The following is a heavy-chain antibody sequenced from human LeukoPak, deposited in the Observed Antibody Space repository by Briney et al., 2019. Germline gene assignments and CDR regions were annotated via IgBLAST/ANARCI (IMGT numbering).Heavy chain of an antibody. V-gene: IGHV4-59*08. J-gene: IGHJ4*02. D-gene: IGHD2/OR15-2a*01. CDR1: GGSISSYF. CDR2: ISDIGSI. Sequence: SETLSVTCTVSGGSISSYFLSWIRQPPAKGLEWIAYISDIGSINYNPSLKSRVTISLDTSKNQFSLKLSSVTAADTAVYYCAGHHPRNTVDFWGQGTLVTVSS. CDR3: AGHHPRNTVDF.